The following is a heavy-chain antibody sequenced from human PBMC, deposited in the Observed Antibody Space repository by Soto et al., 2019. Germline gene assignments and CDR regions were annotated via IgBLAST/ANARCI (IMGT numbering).Heavy chain of an antibody. CDR2: TSYDGKYK. V-gene: IGHV3-30*04. Sequence: QVQLVESGGGVVQPGRSLRLSCAASGFTFSSFAMHWVRQAPGKGLEWVASTSYDGKYKYYADSVRGRFTISRDDSKNTLSLQMNSLRLEDTAVYYCARDLGGDSSNWSFDHWGQGTLVTVSS. CDR3: ARDLGGDSSNWSFDH. J-gene: IGHJ4*02. D-gene: IGHD6-13*01. CDR1: GFTFSSFA.